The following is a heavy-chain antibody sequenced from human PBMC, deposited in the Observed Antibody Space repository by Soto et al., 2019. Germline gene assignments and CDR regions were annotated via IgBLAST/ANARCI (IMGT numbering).Heavy chain of an antibody. CDR1: GGSIGSGGYY. Sequence: SETLSLTCTVSGGSIGSGGYYWSWIHQHPGKGLEWIGYIYYSGITYYNPSLKSRVTISVDTSKNQFSLKLSSVTAADTAVYYCARYPGYYFDYWGQGTLVTVSS. CDR2: IYYSGIT. CDR3: ARYPGYYFDY. V-gene: IGHV4-31*03. J-gene: IGHJ4*02.